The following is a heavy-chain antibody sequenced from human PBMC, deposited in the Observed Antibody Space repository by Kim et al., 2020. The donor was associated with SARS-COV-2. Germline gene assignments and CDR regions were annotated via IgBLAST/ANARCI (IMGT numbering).Heavy chain of an antibody. CDR1: GGSISSGDYY. CDR3: AREKVHDYVWGSYRYFDY. V-gene: IGHV4-30-4*01. CDR2: IYYSGST. Sequence: SETLSLTCTVSGGSISSGDYYWSWIRQPPGKGLEWIGYIYYSGSTYYNPSLKSRVTISVDTSNNQFSLKLSSVTAADTAVYYCAREKVHDYVWGSYRYFDYWGQGTLVTVSS. J-gene: IGHJ4*02. D-gene: IGHD3-16*02.